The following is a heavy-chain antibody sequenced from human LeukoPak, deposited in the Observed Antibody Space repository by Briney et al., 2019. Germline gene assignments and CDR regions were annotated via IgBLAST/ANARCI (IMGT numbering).Heavy chain of an antibody. Sequence: SETLSLTCTVSGGSISSSSYYWGWIRQPPGKGLEWIGSIYYSGSTYYNPSLKSRVTISVDTSKNQFSLKLSSVTAADTAVYYCARLGFGELFGYWGQGTLVTVSS. CDR3: ARLGFGELFGY. CDR1: GGSISSSSYY. CDR2: IYYSGST. J-gene: IGHJ4*02. D-gene: IGHD3-10*01. V-gene: IGHV4-39*01.